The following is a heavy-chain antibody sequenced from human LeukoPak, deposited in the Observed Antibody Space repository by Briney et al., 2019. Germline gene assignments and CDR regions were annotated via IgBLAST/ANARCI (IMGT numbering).Heavy chain of an antibody. CDR2: IKSRPAGGTI. Sequence: GGSLRLSCAGSGFTFSNAWMTWVRQAPGKGLEWVGRIKSRPAGGTIDYAAPVKGRFTISRDDSKNTVYLQMNSLKAEDTAVYYCTTVKGFWGSFDWGQGTLVTVSS. CDR3: TTVKGFWGSFD. J-gene: IGHJ4*02. V-gene: IGHV3-15*01. D-gene: IGHD3-16*01. CDR1: GFTFSNAW.